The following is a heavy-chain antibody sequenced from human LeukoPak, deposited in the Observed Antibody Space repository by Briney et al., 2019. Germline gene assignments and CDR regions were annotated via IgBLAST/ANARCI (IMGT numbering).Heavy chain of an antibody. CDR1: GYIFTNYW. D-gene: IGHD3-22*01. V-gene: IGHV5-51*01. CDR2: IYVGDSDT. CDR3: ARVVDYDTSGYQTKNWFDP. Sequence: GESLKISCKGSGYIFTNYWIGWVRQMPGKGLEWMGIIYVGDSDTRYRPSFQGQVTISADKSINTAYLQWSSLKASDTAMYYCARVVDYDTSGYQTKNWFDPWGQGTLVTVSS. J-gene: IGHJ5*02.